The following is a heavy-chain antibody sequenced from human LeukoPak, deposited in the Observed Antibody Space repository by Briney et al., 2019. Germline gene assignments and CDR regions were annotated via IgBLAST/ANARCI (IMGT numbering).Heavy chain of an antibody. CDR3: ARRGSSTSDAVDI. CDR2: IYPGDANT. V-gene: IGHV5-51*01. D-gene: IGHD3-10*01. CDR1: DSPFTNYW. J-gene: IGHJ3*02. Sequence: GGSLEISCQASDSPFTNYWIGWVGRLHGKGREGMGIIYPGDANTRYSPSFQDQVLISADKSVSTTYLHWGSLQASDTAMYFCARRGSSTSDAVDIWGQGTMVTVSS.